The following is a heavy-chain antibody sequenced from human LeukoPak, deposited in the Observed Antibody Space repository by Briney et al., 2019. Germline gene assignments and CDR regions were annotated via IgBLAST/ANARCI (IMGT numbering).Heavy chain of an antibody. Sequence: GESLKISCKGSGYSFTSYWIGWVRQMPGKGLEWMGIIYPGDSYTRYSPSFQGQVTISADKSISTAYLQWSSLKASDTAMYYCARAEGGSSSWYSSFDYWGQGTLVTVSS. CDR1: GYSFTSYW. J-gene: IGHJ4*02. D-gene: IGHD6-13*01. CDR2: IYPGDSYT. CDR3: ARAEGGSSSWYSSFDY. V-gene: IGHV5-51*01.